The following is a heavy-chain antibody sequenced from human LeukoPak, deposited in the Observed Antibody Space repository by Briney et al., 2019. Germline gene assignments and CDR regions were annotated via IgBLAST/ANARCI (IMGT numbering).Heavy chain of an antibody. CDR3: AREDYSSSIYYYYYYMDV. V-gene: IGHV3-48*03. J-gene: IGHJ6*03. D-gene: IGHD6-13*01. CDR2: ISSSGSTI. Sequence: GGSLRLSCAASGFTFSSYEMNWVRQAPGKGVEWVSYISSSGSTIYYADSVKGRFTISRDNAKNSLYLQMNSLRAEDTAVYYCAREDYSSSIYYYYYYMDVWGKGTTVTISS. CDR1: GFTFSSYE.